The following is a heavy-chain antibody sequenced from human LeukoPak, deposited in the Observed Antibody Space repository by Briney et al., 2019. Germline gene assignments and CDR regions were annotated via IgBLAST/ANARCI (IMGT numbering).Heavy chain of an antibody. J-gene: IGHJ5*02. CDR1: GYSMTSGYY. D-gene: IGHD1-26*01. Sequence: ASETLSLTCTVSGYSMTSGYYWGWIRQPPGKGLEWIGTIYHSGNTYYNPSLKSRVTMSVDTSKNQFSLKLSSVTAADTAVYYCASARSGSYWFDPWGQGTLVTVSS. CDR3: ASARSGSYWFDP. V-gene: IGHV4-38-2*02. CDR2: IYHSGNT.